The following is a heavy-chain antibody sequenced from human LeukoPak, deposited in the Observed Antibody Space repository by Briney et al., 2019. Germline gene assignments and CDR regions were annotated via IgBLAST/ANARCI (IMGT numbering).Heavy chain of an antibody. D-gene: IGHD6-19*01. J-gene: IGHJ4*02. V-gene: IGHV3-23*01. CDR2: ISGSDTST. CDR3: ARVSALRSSGWSGVFDF. Sequence: GGSLRLSCAASGFTFTYFTMTWVRQAPGKGLEWVSGISGSDTSTYSADSVKGRFTISRDDSQSTLYLHMNSLRAEDTAIYYCARVSALRSSGWSGVFDFWGQGTLVTVSS. CDR1: GFTFTYFT.